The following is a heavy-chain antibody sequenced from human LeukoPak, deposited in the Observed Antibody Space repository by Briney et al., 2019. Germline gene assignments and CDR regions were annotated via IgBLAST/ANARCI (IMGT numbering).Heavy chain of an antibody. CDR1: GFTFSSYS. Sequence: QSGGSLRLSCAASGFTFSSYSMNWVRQAPGKGLEWVAVIWYDGSNKYYADSVKGRFTISRDNSKNTLYLQMNSLRAEDTAVYYCARDHRPQVVPAAVDFDYWGQGTLVTVSS. J-gene: IGHJ4*02. CDR3: ARDHRPQVVPAAVDFDY. D-gene: IGHD2-2*01. CDR2: IWYDGSNK. V-gene: IGHV3-33*08.